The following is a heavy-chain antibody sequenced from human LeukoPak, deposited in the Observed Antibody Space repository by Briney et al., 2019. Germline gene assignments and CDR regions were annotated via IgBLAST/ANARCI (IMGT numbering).Heavy chain of an antibody. V-gene: IGHV4-59*01. CDR1: GGSISSYY. Sequence: SETLSLTCTVSGGSISSYYWSWIRQPPGEGLEWIGYIYYSGSTNYNPSLKSRVTISVDTSKNQFSLKLSSVTAADTAVYYCARSGVRGVIGYFDYWGQGTLVTVSS. J-gene: IGHJ4*02. D-gene: IGHD3-10*01. CDR3: ARSGVRGVIGYFDY. CDR2: IYYSGST.